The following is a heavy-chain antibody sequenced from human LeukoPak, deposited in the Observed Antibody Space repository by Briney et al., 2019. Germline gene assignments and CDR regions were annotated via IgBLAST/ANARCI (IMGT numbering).Heavy chain of an antibody. CDR2: IKQDGSEK. CDR3: ARDKGDYDTSGSLFVF. CDR1: GFTFSRYW. D-gene: IGHD3-22*01. Sequence: GGSLRLSCAASGFTFSRYWMTWVRQVPRKGLERVANIKQDGSEKYYMDSVKGRFTISRDNAKNSLYLQMNSLRAEDTAVYYCARDKGDYDTSGSLFVFGGQGTLVTVSS. V-gene: IGHV3-7*03. J-gene: IGHJ4*02.